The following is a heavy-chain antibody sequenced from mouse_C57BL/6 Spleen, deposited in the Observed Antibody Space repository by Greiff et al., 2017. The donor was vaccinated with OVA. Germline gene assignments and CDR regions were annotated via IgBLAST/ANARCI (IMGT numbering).Heavy chain of an antibody. D-gene: IGHD2-3*01. V-gene: IGHV1-81*01. CDR2: IYPRSGNH. J-gene: IGHJ4*01. CDR1: GYTFTSYG. CDR3: AREGGYYVGYAMDY. Sequence: QVQLQQSGAELARPGASVTLSCTASGYTFTSYGISWVKQSTGQGLEWIGEIYPRSGNHYYNEKFQGKATLTADKSSSTAYMQLNSLTSEDSAVYFCAREGGYYVGYAMDYWGQGTSVTVSS.